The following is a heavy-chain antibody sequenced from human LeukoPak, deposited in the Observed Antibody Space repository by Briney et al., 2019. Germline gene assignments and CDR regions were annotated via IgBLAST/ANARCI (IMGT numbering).Heavy chain of an antibody. J-gene: IGHJ4*02. CDR2: MNPNSGNT. V-gene: IGHV1-8*03. D-gene: IGHD6-19*01. Sequence: ASVKVSCKASGYTFTSYDINWVRQATGQGLEWMGWMNPNSGNTGYAQKFQGRVTITRNTSISTAYMELSRLRSDDTAVYYCARPGYSSGSLDYWGQGTLVTVSS. CDR3: ARPGYSSGSLDY. CDR1: GYTFTSYD.